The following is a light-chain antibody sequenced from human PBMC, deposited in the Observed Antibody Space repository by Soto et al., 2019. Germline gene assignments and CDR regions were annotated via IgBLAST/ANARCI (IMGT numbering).Light chain of an antibody. V-gene: IGLV2-14*01. J-gene: IGLJ2*01. Sequence: QSVLTQPASVSGSPGQSITISCTGTSSDVGGYNYVSWYQQHPGKAPKLMIYDVSNRPSGVSDRFSGSKSGNTAFLTISGRQAEDEADYYCSSYTSSSTVVFGGGTQLTV. CDR3: SSYTSSSTVV. CDR1: SSDVGGYNY. CDR2: DVS.